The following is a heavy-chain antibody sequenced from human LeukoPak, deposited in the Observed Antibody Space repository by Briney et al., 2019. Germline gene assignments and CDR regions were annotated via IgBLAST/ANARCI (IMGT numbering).Heavy chain of an antibody. CDR1: GFTFSGYA. Sequence: GGSLRLSCAASGFTFSGYAMSWVRQAPGKGLVWISRINSDGSTTSYADSVKGRFTISRDNAKNTLYLQMNSLRAEDTAVYYCARAEYHSSGSYWGQGTLVTVSS. V-gene: IGHV3-74*01. CDR3: ARAEYHSSGSY. CDR2: INSDGSTT. J-gene: IGHJ4*02. D-gene: IGHD3-22*01.